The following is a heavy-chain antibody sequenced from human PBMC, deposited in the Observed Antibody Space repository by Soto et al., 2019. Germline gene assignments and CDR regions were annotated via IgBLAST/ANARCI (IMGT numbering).Heavy chain of an antibody. CDR1: GYTFTYYH. D-gene: IGHD1-1*01. V-gene: IGHV1-46*01. Sequence: QVQLVQSGAEVKKPGASVKVSCKASGYTFTYYHVHWVRQAPGQGLEWMGIINPNGGDTTYAQEFQGRVTMTKDTSTGTVYMEVSGLRSDDTALYYCANVPYNDGLLFYLDFWGHRTLVIVSS. CDR3: ANVPYNDGLLFYLDF. J-gene: IGHJ4*01. CDR2: INPNGGDT.